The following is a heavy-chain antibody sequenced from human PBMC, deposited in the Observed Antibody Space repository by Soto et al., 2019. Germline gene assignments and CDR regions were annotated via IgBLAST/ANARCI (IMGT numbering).Heavy chain of an antibody. J-gene: IGHJ6*01. CDR3: ARETSKNVYSHYGMDV. V-gene: IGHV4-34*01. CDR1: GGSFSGFY. CDR2: INDSGTT. Sequence: SETLSLTCASYGGSFSGFYWSWIRQPPGKGLEWIGEINDSGTTNYNPSLKSRVTISADTSKTHFSLRLTSVTAADTAVYYCARETSKNVYSHYGMDVCWQVTTVTLCS.